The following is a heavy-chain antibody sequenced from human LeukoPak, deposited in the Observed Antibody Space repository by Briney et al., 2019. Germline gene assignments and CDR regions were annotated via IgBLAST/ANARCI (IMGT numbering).Heavy chain of an antibody. V-gene: IGHV4-38-2*02. J-gene: IGHJ4*02. Sequence: SETLSLTCTVSGYSISSGYYWGWVRQPPGKGLEWIGSIYHSGNTHYNPSLKSRLSMSVDTSRNHFSLKLSSVTAADTAVYYCARDGTVTTNFDYWGQGTLVTVSS. D-gene: IGHD4-17*01. CDR2: IYHSGNT. CDR1: GYSISSGYY. CDR3: ARDGTVTTNFDY.